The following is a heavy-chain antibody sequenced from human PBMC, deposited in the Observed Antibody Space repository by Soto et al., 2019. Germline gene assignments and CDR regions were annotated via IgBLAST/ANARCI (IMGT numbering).Heavy chain of an antibody. Sequence: EVQVLESGGGLVQPGWSLRLSCAASGCTFRSYAMSWVRQAPGKGLEWVSAISGSGGSTYYADSVKGRFTISRDNSKNTLYLQMNSLRAEDTAVYYCAKDQEGYSGSYYGYWGQGTMVTVSS. CDR3: AKDQEGYSGSYYGY. D-gene: IGHD1-26*01. CDR2: ISGSGGST. CDR1: GCTFRSYA. V-gene: IGHV3-23*01. J-gene: IGHJ4*02.